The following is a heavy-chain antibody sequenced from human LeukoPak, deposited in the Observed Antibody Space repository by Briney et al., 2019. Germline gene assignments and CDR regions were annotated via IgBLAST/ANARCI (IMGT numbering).Heavy chain of an antibody. CDR1: GYTFTSYG. CDR3: ATYDYGDYDGY. J-gene: IGHJ4*02. Sequence: ASVKVSCKASGYTFTSYGISWVRQAPGQGLEWMGWISAYNGNTNYAQKLQGRVTMTTDTSMSTAYMELRSLRSDDTAVYYCATYDYGDYDGYWGQGTLVTVSS. CDR2: ISAYNGNT. V-gene: IGHV1-18*01. D-gene: IGHD4-17*01.